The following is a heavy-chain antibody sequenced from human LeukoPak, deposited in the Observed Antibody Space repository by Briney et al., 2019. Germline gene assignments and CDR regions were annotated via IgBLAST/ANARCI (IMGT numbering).Heavy chain of an antibody. Sequence: SETLSLTCAVYGGSFSGYYWSWIRQPPGKGLEWIGEINHSGSTNYNPSLKSRVTISVDTSKNQFSLKLSSVTAADTAVYYCARMFGGSGSYYNYWGQGTLVTVSS. CDR2: INHSGST. D-gene: IGHD3-10*01. V-gene: IGHV4-34*01. CDR1: GGSFSGYY. J-gene: IGHJ4*02. CDR3: ARMFGGSGSYYNY.